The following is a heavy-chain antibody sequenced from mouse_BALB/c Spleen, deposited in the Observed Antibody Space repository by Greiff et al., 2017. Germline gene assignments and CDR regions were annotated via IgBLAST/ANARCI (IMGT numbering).Heavy chain of an antibody. CDR3: NAFTTRYFDY. Sequence: VQLQQSGAELVRSGASVKLSCTASGFNIKDYYMHWVKQRPEQGLEWIGWIDPENGDTEYAPKFQGKATMTADTSSNTAYLQLSSLTSEDTAVYYCNAFTTRYFDYWGQGTTLTVSS. J-gene: IGHJ2*01. CDR2: IDPENGDT. D-gene: IGHD1-1*01. CDR1: GFNIKDYY. V-gene: IGHV14-4*02.